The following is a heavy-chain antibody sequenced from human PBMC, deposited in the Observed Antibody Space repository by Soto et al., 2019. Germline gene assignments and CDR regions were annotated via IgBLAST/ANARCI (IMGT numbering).Heavy chain of an antibody. V-gene: IGHV4-59*01. D-gene: IGHD4-4*01. Sequence: QVQLQESGPGLVKPSETLSLTCTVSGGSISSYYWSWIRQPPGKGLEWIGYIYYSGSTNYNPSLKSRVTISVATSKNQFSLKLSSVTAADTAVYYCARSLTTSYYYYYMDVWGKGTTVTVSS. CDR3: ARSLTTSYYYYYMDV. CDR1: GGSISSYY. CDR2: IYYSGST. J-gene: IGHJ6*03.